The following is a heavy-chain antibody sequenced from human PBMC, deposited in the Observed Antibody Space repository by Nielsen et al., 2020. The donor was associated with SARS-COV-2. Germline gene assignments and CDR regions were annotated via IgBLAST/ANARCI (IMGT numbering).Heavy chain of an antibody. Sequence: GGSLRLSCAASGFTFSSYWMHWVRQAPGKGLVWVSRINSDGSSTSYADSVKGRFTISRDNAKNSLYLQMNSLRAEDTAVYYCARDLGGDFWSGYYTGIGNYYYGMDVWGQGTTVTVSS. CDR3: ARDLGGDFWSGYYTGIGNYYYGMDV. D-gene: IGHD3-3*01. CDR2: INSDGSST. J-gene: IGHJ6*02. V-gene: IGHV3-74*01. CDR1: GFTFSSYW.